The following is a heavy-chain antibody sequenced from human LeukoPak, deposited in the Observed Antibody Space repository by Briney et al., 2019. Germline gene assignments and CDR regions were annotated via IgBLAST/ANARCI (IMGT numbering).Heavy chain of an antibody. J-gene: IGHJ6*02. CDR1: GFTFSGYE. D-gene: IGHD3-10*01. CDR2: ISSSGSTI. CDR3: ARDRARDYYYYGMDV. V-gene: IGHV3-48*03. Sequence: GGSLRLSCAASGFTFSGYEMKWVRQAPGKGLEWVPYISSSGSTIYYADSVKGRFTISRDNAKNSLYLQMNSLRAEDTAVYYCARDRARDYYYYGMDVWGQGTTVTVSS.